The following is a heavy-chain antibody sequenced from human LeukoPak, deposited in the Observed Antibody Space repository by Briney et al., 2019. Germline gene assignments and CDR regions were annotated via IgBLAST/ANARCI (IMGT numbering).Heavy chain of an antibody. Sequence: GGSLRLSCAASGFTFSSYAMSWVRQAPGKGLEWVSAISGSGGSTYYADSVKGRFTISRDNSKNTLYLQMNSLRAEDTAVYYCASKWLGELLSDCWGQGTLVTVSS. J-gene: IGHJ4*02. CDR2: ISGSGGST. D-gene: IGHD3-10*01. CDR3: ASKWLGELLSDC. V-gene: IGHV3-23*01. CDR1: GFTFSSYA.